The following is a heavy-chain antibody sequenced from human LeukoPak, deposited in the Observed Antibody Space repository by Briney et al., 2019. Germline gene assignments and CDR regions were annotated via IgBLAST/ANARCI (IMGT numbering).Heavy chain of an antibody. J-gene: IGHJ5*02. D-gene: IGHD6-19*01. V-gene: IGHV3-11*01. Sequence: PGGSRRLSCAASGFTFSDYYTSWIRQAPGKGLEWVSYISSSGSTIYYADSVKGRFTISRDNAKNSLYLQMNSLRAEDTAVYYCAREYSSGWYVWFDPWGQGTLVTVSS. CDR3: AREYSSGWYVWFDP. CDR1: GFTFSDYY. CDR2: ISSSGSTI.